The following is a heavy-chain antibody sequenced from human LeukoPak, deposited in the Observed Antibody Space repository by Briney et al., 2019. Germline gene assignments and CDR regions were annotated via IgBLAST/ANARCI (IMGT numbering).Heavy chain of an antibody. J-gene: IGHJ4*02. CDR3: AKLSPPRTTGSSFDY. Sequence: GGSLRLSCAASGFTFSSYGMQWVRQAPGKELEWVAYIRYDGSNKYYADSVKGRFTISRDNSKNTLYLQMNSLRAEDTAVYYCAKLSPPRTTGSSFDYWGQGTLVTVSS. D-gene: IGHD1-7*01. CDR1: GFTFSSYG. V-gene: IGHV3-30*02. CDR2: IRYDGSNK.